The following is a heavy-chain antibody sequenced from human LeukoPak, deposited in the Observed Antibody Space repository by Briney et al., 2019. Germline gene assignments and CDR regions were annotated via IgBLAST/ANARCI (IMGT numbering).Heavy chain of an antibody. V-gene: IGHV3-7*01. CDR1: GFSFSSYW. D-gene: IGHD6-13*01. Sequence: AGGSLRLSCLASGFSFSSYWMSWVRQAQGKGPEWLANIKQDGSQTYYVDSVKGRFTISRDNAKNSLYLQMNSLRAGDTPVYYCATDAVGDSWSDYWGQGTLVTVSS. J-gene: IGHJ4*02. CDR3: ATDAVGDSWSDY. CDR2: IKQDGSQT.